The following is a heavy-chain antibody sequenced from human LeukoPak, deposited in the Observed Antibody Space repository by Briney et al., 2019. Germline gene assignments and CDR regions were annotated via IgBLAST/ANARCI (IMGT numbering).Heavy chain of an antibody. D-gene: IGHD3-22*01. CDR3: ATRDYYDSSGSSPADY. V-gene: IGHV1-24*01. CDR2: FDPEDGET. CDR1: GYTLTELS. J-gene: IGHJ4*02. Sequence: ASVKVSCKVSGYTLTELSMHWVRQAPGKGLEWMGGFDPEDGETIYAQKFQGRVTMTEDTSTDTAYMELSSLRSEDTAVYYCATRDYYDSSGSSPADYWGQGTLVTVSS.